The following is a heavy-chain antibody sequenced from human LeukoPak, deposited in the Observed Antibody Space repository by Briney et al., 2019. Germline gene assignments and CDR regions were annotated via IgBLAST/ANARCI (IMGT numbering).Heavy chain of an antibody. D-gene: IGHD3-16*02. CDR2: IYYSGST. Sequence: SETLSLTCTVSGGSISSGGYYWSWIRQHPGKGLEWIGYIYYSGSTYYNPSLKSRVTISVDTSKNQFSLKLSSVTAADTAVYYCARHPGIVDPRYYFDYWGQGTLVTVSS. CDR3: ARHPGIVDPRYYFDY. CDR1: GGSISSGGYY. J-gene: IGHJ4*02. V-gene: IGHV4-31*03.